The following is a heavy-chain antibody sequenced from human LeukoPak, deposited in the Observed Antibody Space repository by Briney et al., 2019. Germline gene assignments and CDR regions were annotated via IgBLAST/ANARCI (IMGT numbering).Heavy chain of an antibody. J-gene: IGHJ6*04. D-gene: IGHD3-9*01. CDR1: GGSFSGYY. CDR2: IYTSGST. Sequence: SETLSLTCAVYGGSFSGYYWSWIRQPPGKGLEWIGHIYTSGSTNYSPSLKSRVTISLDTSKNQFSLKLSSVTAADTAVYYCGSLYYDILTGYYPVWGKGTTVTISS. CDR3: GSLYYDILTGYYPV. V-gene: IGHV4-4*08.